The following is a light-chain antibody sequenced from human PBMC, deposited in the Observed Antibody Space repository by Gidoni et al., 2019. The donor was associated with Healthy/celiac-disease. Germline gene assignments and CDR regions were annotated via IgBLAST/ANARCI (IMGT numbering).Light chain of an antibody. J-gene: IGKJ1*01. CDR3: QKYGSPWT. Sequence: DIVLTQSPGILSLSPGERATLPCRASQSVSSSYLAWYQQTPGQALRLLIYGASSSATGIPDRLSGSGSGTDFTLTISRLEPEDFAVYYCQKYGSPWTFGQGTKVEIK. CDR2: GAS. V-gene: IGKV3-20*01. CDR1: QSVSSSY.